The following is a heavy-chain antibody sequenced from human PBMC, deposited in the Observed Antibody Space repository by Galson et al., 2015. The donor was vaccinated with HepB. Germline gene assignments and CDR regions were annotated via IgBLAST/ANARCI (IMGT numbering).Heavy chain of an antibody. Sequence: SLRLSCAASGFTFDDYAMHWVRQAPGKGLEWVSGISWNSGSIGYADSLKGRFTISRDNAKNSLYLQMNSLRAEDTALYYCAKLSGDCSSTSCQGYFDYWGQGTLVTVSS. CDR2: ISWNSGSI. CDR1: GFTFDDYA. V-gene: IGHV3-9*01. J-gene: IGHJ4*02. CDR3: AKLSGDCSSTSCQGYFDY. D-gene: IGHD2-2*01.